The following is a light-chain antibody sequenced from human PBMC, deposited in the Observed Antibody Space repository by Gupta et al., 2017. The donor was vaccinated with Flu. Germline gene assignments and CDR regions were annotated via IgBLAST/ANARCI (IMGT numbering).Light chain of an antibody. Sequence: VTISCSGGNSNSGTNGVICYHHRPGTAPNLLIYDKNRRRSGVPDRFSCSKSGTSAAMAISGLQSEEEAEYYCEAWEDTLNGLWVFGGGTKRTVL. V-gene: IGLV1-44*01. CDR1: NSNSGTNG. CDR2: DKN. J-gene: IGLJ3*02. CDR3: EAWEDTLNGLWV.